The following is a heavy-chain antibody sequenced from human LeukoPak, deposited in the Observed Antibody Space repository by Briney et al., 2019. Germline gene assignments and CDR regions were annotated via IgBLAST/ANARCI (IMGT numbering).Heavy chain of an antibody. CDR3: ARDGYCGGVTCYGWLDP. Sequence: PGGSLRLSCAASGFTFSSYTMNWVRQAPGKGLEWISYISSSSSTIYYADSVKGRFTISRDNAKNSLSLQMSSLRDEDTAVYYCARDGYCGGVTCYGWLDPWGQGTTVTVSS. D-gene: IGHD2-15*01. J-gene: IGHJ5*02. V-gene: IGHV3-48*02. CDR2: ISSSSSTI. CDR1: GFTFSSYT.